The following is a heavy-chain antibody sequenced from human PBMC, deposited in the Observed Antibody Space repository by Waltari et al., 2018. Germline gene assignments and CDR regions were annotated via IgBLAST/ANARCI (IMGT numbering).Heavy chain of an antibody. CDR3: AHTSNAAAGKEDAFDI. Sequence: QITLKESGPTMVKPTQTLTLTCTFSGFSLSTSGMGVGWRLQPPGKALEWLALIYWTDDKRYSPSLKSRLTITKDNSKNQVVLTMTNMDPVDTDTYYCAHTSNAAAGKEDAFDIWGQGTMVTVSS. J-gene: IGHJ3*02. D-gene: IGHD6-13*01. CDR1: GFSLSTSGMG. V-gene: IGHV2-5*01. CDR2: IYWTDDK.